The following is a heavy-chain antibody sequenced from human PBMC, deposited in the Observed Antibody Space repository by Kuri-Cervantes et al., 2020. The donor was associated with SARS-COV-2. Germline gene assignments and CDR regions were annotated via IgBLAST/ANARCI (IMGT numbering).Heavy chain of an antibody. J-gene: IGHJ4*02. CDR1: GYTFTAYY. CDR2: IHPNDGAT. D-gene: IGHD3-22*01. V-gene: IGHV1-2*06. Sequence: ASVKVSCKTSGYTFTAYYVHWVRQAPGQGLEWMGRIHPNDGATNSAQKFQGRVTMTRDTSISTAYMELSRLRSDDTAVYYCARSYFYDSSGYVMDYRGQGTLVTVSS. CDR3: ARSYFYDSSGYVMDY.